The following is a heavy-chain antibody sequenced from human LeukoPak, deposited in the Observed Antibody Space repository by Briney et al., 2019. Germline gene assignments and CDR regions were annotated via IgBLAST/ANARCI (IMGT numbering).Heavy chain of an antibody. D-gene: IGHD6-6*01. Sequence: GGSLRLSCAASGFTFSSYGMSWVRQAPGKGMEWVSAISGSGGSTYYADSVRGRFTISRDNAKNSLYLHMDSLRVEDMVVYYCARGGAVRPDYWGQGTLVTVSS. J-gene: IGHJ4*02. CDR1: GFTFSSYG. V-gene: IGHV3-23*01. CDR3: ARGGAVRPDY. CDR2: ISGSGGST.